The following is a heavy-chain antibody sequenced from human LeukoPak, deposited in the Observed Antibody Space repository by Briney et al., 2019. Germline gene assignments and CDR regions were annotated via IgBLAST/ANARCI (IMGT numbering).Heavy chain of an antibody. CDR2: ISSNSGNI. Sequence: GGSLRLSCAASGLTLSIYSMNWVRQAPGKGLEWISYISSNSGNIYYADSVKGRFTISRDNSKNTLYLQMNSLRPEDTAVYYCAKGGLGESSLNNFDYWGQGTLVTVSS. CDR3: AKGGLGESSLNNFDY. V-gene: IGHV3-48*01. D-gene: IGHD3-16*02. CDR1: GLTLSIYS. J-gene: IGHJ4*02.